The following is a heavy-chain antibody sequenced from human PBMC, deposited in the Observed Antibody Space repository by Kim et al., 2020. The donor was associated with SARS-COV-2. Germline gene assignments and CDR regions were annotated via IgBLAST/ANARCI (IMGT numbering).Heavy chain of an antibody. V-gene: IGHV1-18*01. D-gene: IGHD4-17*01. Sequence: KYGQKVQGRVIMTTDTSTNTAYMERWSLRSDDTAMYYCARGAYGDVSFDYWGQGTLVTVSS. CDR3: ARGAYGDVSFDY. J-gene: IGHJ4*02.